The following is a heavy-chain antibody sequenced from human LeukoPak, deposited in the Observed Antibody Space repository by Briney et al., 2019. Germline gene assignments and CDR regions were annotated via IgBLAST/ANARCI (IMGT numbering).Heavy chain of an antibody. CDR3: ATHYYDSSGYSYFDY. D-gene: IGHD3-22*01. Sequence: SETLSLTCTVSGGSISSSSYYWGWIRQPPGKGLEWIGSIYYSGSTYYNPSLKSRVTISVDKSKNQFSLKLSSVTAADTAVYYCATHYYDSSGYSYFDYWGQGTLVTVSS. CDR2: IYYSGST. V-gene: IGHV4-39*07. CDR1: GGSISSSSYY. J-gene: IGHJ4*02.